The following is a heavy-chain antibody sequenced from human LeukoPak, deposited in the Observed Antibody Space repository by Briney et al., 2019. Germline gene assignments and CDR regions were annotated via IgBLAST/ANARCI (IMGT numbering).Heavy chain of an antibody. CDR1: GYTFTGYY. D-gene: IGHD3-10*01. CDR2: IYPHSGGT. J-gene: IGHJ5*02. V-gene: IGHV1-2*06. CDR3: ARDHAFDGDNWFDP. Sequence: GASVKVSCKASGYTFTGYYMHWVRQAPGQGLEWMGRIYPHSGGTIYAQKFQGRVTMARDTSISTAYMELSSLRSDDTAVYYCARDHAFDGDNWFDPWGQGTLVTVSS.